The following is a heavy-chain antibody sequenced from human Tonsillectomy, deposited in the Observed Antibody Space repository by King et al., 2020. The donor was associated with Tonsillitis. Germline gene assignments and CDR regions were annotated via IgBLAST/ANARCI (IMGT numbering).Heavy chain of an antibody. Sequence: VQLVESGAEVKKPGASVRISCKASGYTFTSYYMHWVRQAPGQGLEWMGLINPSDGRTSYAQKFRGRVTMTRDTSTSTVSMELSSLRSQDTAVYYCARDLNWNDPFGSYYHSYGLDVWGQGTTVTVSS. CDR1: GYTFTSYY. CDR2: INPSDGRT. J-gene: IGHJ6*02. CDR3: ARDLNWNDPFGSYYHSYGLDV. D-gene: IGHD1-20*01. V-gene: IGHV1-46*01.